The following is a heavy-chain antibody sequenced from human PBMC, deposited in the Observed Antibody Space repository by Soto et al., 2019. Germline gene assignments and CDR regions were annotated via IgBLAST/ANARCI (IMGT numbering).Heavy chain of an antibody. CDR3: ARDQSYGGAFDY. CDR2: INAGNGNT. V-gene: IGHV1-3*01. J-gene: IGHJ4*02. Sequence: GASVKVSCKASGYTFTSYAMHWVRQAPGQRLEWMGWINAGNGNTKYSQKLQGRVTMTTDTSTSTAYMELRSLRSDDTAVYYCARDQSYGGAFDYWGQGTLVTVSS. D-gene: IGHD2-21*01. CDR1: GYTFTSYA.